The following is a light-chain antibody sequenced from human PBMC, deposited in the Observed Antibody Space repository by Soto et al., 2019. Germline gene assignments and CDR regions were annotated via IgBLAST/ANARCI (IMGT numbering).Light chain of an antibody. CDR1: QSVSSN. Sequence: EIVMTQSPATLSVSPVERATFSCRASQSVSSNLAWYQQKPDQAPRLLIYGASIRATGIPARFSGSGSGTEFTLTISTLQSEDFAIYYCQHYNNWPPWTFGQGTKVDIK. CDR3: QHYNNWPPWT. CDR2: GAS. V-gene: IGKV3-15*01. J-gene: IGKJ1*01.